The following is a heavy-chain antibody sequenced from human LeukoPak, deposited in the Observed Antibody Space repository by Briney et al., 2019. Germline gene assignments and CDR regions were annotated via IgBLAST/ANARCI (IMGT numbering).Heavy chain of an antibody. CDR2: IKSKTDGETT. CDR1: GFTFTNAW. D-gene: IGHD3-10*01. Sequence: GGSLRLSCVDPGFTFTNAWMSWVRQAPGKGLEWIGRIKSKTDGETTNYAEPVRGRFTISRDDSKSAVYLQMNSLKIEDTAVYYCTTDLGTYYHGSQRLIPIDYWGQGTLVTVSS. J-gene: IGHJ4*02. V-gene: IGHV3-15*01. CDR3: TTDLGTYYHGSQRLIPIDY.